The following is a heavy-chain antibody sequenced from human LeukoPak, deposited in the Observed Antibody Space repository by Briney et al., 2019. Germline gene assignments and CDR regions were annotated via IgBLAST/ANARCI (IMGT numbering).Heavy chain of an antibody. Sequence: GGSLRLSCAASGFTFSSYGMHWVRQAPGKGLEWVAFIRYDGSNKYYADSVKGRFTISRDNSKNTLYLQMNSLRAEDTAVYYCAKGGCSGGSCYYPYYFDYWGQGTLVTVSS. J-gene: IGHJ4*02. CDR1: GFTFSSYG. D-gene: IGHD2-15*01. V-gene: IGHV3-30*02. CDR2: IRYDGSNK. CDR3: AKGGCSGGSCYYPYYFDY.